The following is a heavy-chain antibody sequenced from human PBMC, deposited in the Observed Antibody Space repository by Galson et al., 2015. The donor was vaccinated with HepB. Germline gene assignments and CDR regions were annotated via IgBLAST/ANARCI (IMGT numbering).Heavy chain of an antibody. CDR3: ARRGTAGGYYYYYMDV. J-gene: IGHJ6*03. Sequence: LSLTCTVSGGSISSYYWSWIRQPPGKGLEWIGYIYYSGSTNYNPSLKSRVTISVDTSKNQFSLKLSSVTAADTAVYYCARRGTAGGYYYYYMDVWGKGTTVTVSS. D-gene: IGHD3-16*01. CDR2: IYYSGST. V-gene: IGHV4-59*01. CDR1: GGSISSYY.